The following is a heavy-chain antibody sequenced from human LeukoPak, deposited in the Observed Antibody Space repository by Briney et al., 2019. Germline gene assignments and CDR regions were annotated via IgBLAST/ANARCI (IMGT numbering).Heavy chain of an antibody. CDR1: GGPINSYY. D-gene: IGHD6-13*01. CDR2: IYYSGST. J-gene: IGHJ4*02. CDR3: ARDRGSNPDY. Sequence: PSETLSLTCTVSGGPINSYYWSWIRQPPGKGLEWIGYIYYSGSTNYNPSLKSRVTISEDTSKNQFSLKLRSVTAADTAIYFCARDRGSNPDYWGQGTLVTVYS. V-gene: IGHV4-59*12.